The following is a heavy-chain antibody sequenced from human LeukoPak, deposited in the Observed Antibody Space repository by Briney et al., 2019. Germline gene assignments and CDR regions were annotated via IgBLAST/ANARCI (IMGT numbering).Heavy chain of an antibody. Sequence: PSETLSLTCTVSGYSISSGYYWGWIRQPPGKGLEWIGSIYHSGRTFYNPSLKSRVTISVDTSKNQFSLKLSSVTAADTAVYYCVRDSGYYDSSGVDYWGQGTLVTVSS. CDR3: VRDSGYYDSSGVDY. CDR2: IYHSGRT. CDR1: GYSISSGYY. D-gene: IGHD3-22*01. V-gene: IGHV4-38-2*02. J-gene: IGHJ4*02.